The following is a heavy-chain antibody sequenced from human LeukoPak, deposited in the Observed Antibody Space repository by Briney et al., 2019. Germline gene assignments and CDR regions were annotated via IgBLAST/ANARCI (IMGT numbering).Heavy chain of an antibody. Sequence: SETLSLTCTVSGGSISSYYWSWIRQPPGKGLEWIGYIHTTGSTYYNPSLKSRVTISVDTSKNQFSLKLSSVTAADTAVYYCATLRSGYYPDYWGQGTLVTVSS. CDR3: ATLRSGYYPDY. CDR2: IHTTGST. D-gene: IGHD3-3*01. CDR1: GGSISSYY. V-gene: IGHV4-4*09. J-gene: IGHJ4*02.